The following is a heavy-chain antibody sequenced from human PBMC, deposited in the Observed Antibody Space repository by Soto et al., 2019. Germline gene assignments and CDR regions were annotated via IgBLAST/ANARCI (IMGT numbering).Heavy chain of an antibody. CDR3: ARDRSPYDFWSGDYYYGMDV. J-gene: IGHJ6*01. CDR2: IYHSGST. Sequence: SETLSLTCAVSGYSISSGYYWGWIRQPPGKGLEWIGSIYHSGSTYYNPSLKSRVTISVDTSKNQFSLKLSSVTAADTAVYYCARDRSPYDFWSGDYYYGMDVWGQGTKVTVSS. V-gene: IGHV4-38-2*02. CDR1: GYSISSGYY. D-gene: IGHD3-3*01.